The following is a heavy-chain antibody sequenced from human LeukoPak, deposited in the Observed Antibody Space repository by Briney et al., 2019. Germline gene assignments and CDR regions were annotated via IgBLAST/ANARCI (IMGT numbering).Heavy chain of an antibody. D-gene: IGHD2-2*01. Sequence: KPSETLSLTCAVYGGSFSGYYWSWIRQPPRKGLEWIGEINHSGSTNYNPSLKSRVTISVDTSKNQFSLKLSSVTAADTAVYYCARSARYCSSTSCYWSWFDPWGQGTLVTVSS. CDR1: GGSFSGYY. V-gene: IGHV4-34*01. J-gene: IGHJ5*02. CDR2: INHSGST. CDR3: ARSARYCSSTSCYWSWFDP.